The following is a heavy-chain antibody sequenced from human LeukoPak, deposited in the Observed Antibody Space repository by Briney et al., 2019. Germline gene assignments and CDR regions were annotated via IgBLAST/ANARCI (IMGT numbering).Heavy chain of an antibody. CDR1: GDSISSYY. V-gene: IGHV4-59*01. Sequence: PSETLSLTCTVSGDSISSYYWSSIRQPPGKGLEWIGYIYYSGSTNYNPSLKSRVSISVDTSSNQFSLKLTPVTAADTAVYYCARVLRGGNSGYAFDIWGQGTMVTVSS. CDR3: ARVLRGGNSGYAFDI. D-gene: IGHD4-23*01. CDR2: IYYSGST. J-gene: IGHJ3*02.